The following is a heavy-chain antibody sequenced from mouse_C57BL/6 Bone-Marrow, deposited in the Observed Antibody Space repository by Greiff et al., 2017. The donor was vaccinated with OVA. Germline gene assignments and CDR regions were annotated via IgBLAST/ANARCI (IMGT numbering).Heavy chain of an antibody. CDR3: ARLAQNAY. V-gene: IGHV1-18*01. J-gene: IGHJ3*01. D-gene: IGHD1-3*01. CDR1: GYTFTDYN. Sequence: VQLKQSGPELVKPGASVKIPCKASGYTFTDYNMDWVKQSHGKSLEWIGDINPNNGGTIYNQKFKGKATLTVDKSSSTAYMELRSLTSEDTAVYYCARLAQNAYWGQGTLVTVSA. CDR2: INPNNGGT.